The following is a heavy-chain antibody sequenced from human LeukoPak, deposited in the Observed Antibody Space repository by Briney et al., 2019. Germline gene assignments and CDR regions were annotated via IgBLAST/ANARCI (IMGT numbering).Heavy chain of an antibody. CDR1: GGSISSSNW. V-gene: IGHV4-4*02. J-gene: IGHJ4*02. CDR3: ARDPRSKGGDWGAFDY. Sequence: SGTLSLTCAVSGGSISSSNWWSWVRQPPGKGLEWIGEIDHSGSTNYNPSLKSRGTIPVDKSKNQFSLKLNSVTAAGPAVYYCARDPRSKGGDWGAFDYWAREPWSPSPQ. D-gene: IGHD2-21*02. CDR2: IDHSGST.